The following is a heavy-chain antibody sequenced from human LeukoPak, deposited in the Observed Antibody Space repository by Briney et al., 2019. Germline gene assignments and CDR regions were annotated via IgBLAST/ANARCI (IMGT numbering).Heavy chain of an antibody. J-gene: IGHJ4*02. CDR3: ARGPSYTYYYDRSGYYLNY. D-gene: IGHD3-22*01. Sequence: PSETLSLTCAVYGGSFSGYYWSWIRQPPGKGLEWIGEINHSGSTNYNPSLKSRVTISVDTSKNQFSLELSSVTAADTAVYYCARGPSYTYYYDRSGYYLNYWGQGTLVTVSS. CDR2: INHSGST. V-gene: IGHV4-34*01. CDR1: GGSFSGYY.